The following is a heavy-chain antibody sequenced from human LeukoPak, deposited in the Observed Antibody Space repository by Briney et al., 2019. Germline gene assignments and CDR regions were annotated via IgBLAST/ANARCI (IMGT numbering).Heavy chain of an antibody. D-gene: IGHD1-26*01. J-gene: IGHJ3*02. CDR3: AKVGGRGFI. V-gene: IGHV3-23*01. CDR2: INGNAGST. CDR1: GFTFSSYA. Sequence: GGSLRLSCAASGFTFSSYAMSWVRQAPGKGLEWVSSINGNAGSTYYADSVKGRFTISRDNSKNTLYLQMNSPRAEDTAVYYCAKVGGRGFIWGQGTMVTVSS.